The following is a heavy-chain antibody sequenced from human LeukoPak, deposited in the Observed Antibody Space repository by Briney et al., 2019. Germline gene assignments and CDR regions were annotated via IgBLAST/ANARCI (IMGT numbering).Heavy chain of an antibody. D-gene: IGHD2-21*01. V-gene: IGHV1-69*13. J-gene: IGHJ4*02. CDR3: ARAAAPGLLPFSYLDY. CDR1: GGTFSSYA. Sequence: GASVKVSCKASGGTFSSYAISWVRQAPGQGLEWMGGIIPIFGTANYAQKFQGRVTITAGESTSTAYMELSGLRSEDTAVYYCARAAAPGLLPFSYLDYWGQGTLVTVSS. CDR2: IIPIFGTA.